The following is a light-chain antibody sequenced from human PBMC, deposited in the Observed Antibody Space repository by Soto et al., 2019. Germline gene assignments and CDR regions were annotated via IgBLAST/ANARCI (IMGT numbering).Light chain of an antibody. Sequence: QTVVTQEPSFSVSPGGTVTLTCGLSSGSVSTTYYPSWYQQTPGQAPRPLIYNTNTRSSGVPDRFSGSILGNKAALTITGAQADDESDYYCVLYIGSGIGVFGGGTKLTVL. J-gene: IGLJ3*02. V-gene: IGLV8-61*01. CDR3: VLYIGSGIGV. CDR1: SGSVSTTYY. CDR2: NTN.